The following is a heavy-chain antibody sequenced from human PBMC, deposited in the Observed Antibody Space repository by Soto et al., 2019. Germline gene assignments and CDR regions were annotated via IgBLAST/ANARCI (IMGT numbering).Heavy chain of an antibody. CDR2: ISSSSSYI. CDR3: ARGRSSWYGLVYYYGMDV. D-gene: IGHD6-13*01. J-gene: IGHJ6*02. Sequence: EVQLVESGGGLVKPGGSLRLSCAASGFTFSSYSMNWVRQAPGKGLEWVSSISSSSSYIYYADSVKGRFTISRDNAKNSLYLQRNSLRAEDTAVYYCARGRSSWYGLVYYYGMDVWGQGTTVTVSS. CDR1: GFTFSSYS. V-gene: IGHV3-21*01.